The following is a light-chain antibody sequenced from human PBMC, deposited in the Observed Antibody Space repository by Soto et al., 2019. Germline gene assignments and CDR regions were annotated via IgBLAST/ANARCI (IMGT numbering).Light chain of an antibody. CDR1: QSVSNNY. CDR2: GAS. J-gene: IGKJ4*01. CDR3: QQYGDSPLT. Sequence: EIVLTQSPGTLSLSPGERATLSCRASQSVSNNYLAWYQQKPGQAPRLIIYGASSGATGIPDRFRGSGSGTDFTLTINRLEPEDFALYYCQQYGDSPLTFGGGTKVEVK. V-gene: IGKV3-20*01.